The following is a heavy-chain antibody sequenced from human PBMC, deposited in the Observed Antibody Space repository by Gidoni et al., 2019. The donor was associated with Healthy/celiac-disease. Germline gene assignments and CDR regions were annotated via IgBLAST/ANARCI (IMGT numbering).Heavy chain of an antibody. V-gene: IGHV3-11*01. CDR3: ARGRRGWRDY. Sequence: VQLVESVGGWVKPGGSLRLSSAASGFTFSDYYMSWIRQVPGKGLRWVSYISSSCNNIYYANAMKSRFTISRDNAKNSLYLKMNSMGAEDTAVYYCARGRRGWRDYWGQGTLVTVSS. J-gene: IGHJ4*02. D-gene: IGHD2-15*01. CDR2: ISSSCNNI. CDR1: GFTFSDYY.